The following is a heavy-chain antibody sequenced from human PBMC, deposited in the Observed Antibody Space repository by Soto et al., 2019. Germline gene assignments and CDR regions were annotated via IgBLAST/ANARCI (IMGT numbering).Heavy chain of an antibody. Sequence: QVQLVQAGAEVKKPGSSVKVSCKASGGTFSSYAISWVRQAPGQGLEWMGGIIPIFGTANYAQKFQGRVTITADESTSTAYMELSSLGSEDTAVDYCAGCQTAVAGTNYYYGMDVWGQGTTVTVSS. CDR2: IIPIFGTA. CDR1: GGTFSSYA. D-gene: IGHD6-19*01. V-gene: IGHV1-69*12. J-gene: IGHJ6*02. CDR3: AGCQTAVAGTNYYYGMDV.